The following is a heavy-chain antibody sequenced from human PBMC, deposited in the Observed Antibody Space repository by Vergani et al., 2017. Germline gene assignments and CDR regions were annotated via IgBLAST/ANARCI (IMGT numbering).Heavy chain of an antibody. Sequence: QVQLVQSGAEVKKPGSSVKVSCKASGGTFSSYAISWVRQAPGQALEWMGWITPFNGNTNYAQKFQDRVTITRDRSMSTAYMELSSLRSEDTAMYYCALAESSTSCINSVCITPETGSWLDPWGQGTLVTVSS. CDR2: ITPFNGNT. J-gene: IGHJ5*02. D-gene: IGHD2-2*01. CDR1: GGTFSSYA. CDR3: ALAESSTSCINSVCITPETGSWLDP. V-gene: IGHV1-45*02.